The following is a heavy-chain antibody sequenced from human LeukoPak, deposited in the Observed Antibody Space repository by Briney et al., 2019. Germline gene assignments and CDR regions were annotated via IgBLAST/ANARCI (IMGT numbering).Heavy chain of an antibody. CDR1: GGSISSSSYY. CDR2: INHSGNT. J-gene: IGHJ5*02. Sequence: SETLSLTCTVSGGSISSSSYYWGWIRQPPGKGLEWIGEINHSGNTHYNPSLKSRVTISVDTSKNQFSLKLSSVTAADTAVYYCARYGLVFSFDPWGQGTLITVSS. CDR3: ARYGLVFSFDP. D-gene: IGHD2-21*01. V-gene: IGHV4-39*07.